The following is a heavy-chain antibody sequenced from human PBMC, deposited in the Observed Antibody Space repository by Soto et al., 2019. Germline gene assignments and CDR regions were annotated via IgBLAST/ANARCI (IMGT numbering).Heavy chain of an antibody. CDR2: ISYDGSEK. J-gene: IGHJ3*02. D-gene: IGHD3-22*01. CDR3: ARDRGYYDSSGYYLNDAFDI. Sequence: QVQLVESGGGVVQPGRSLRLSCAASGFTFSSYAMHWVRQAPGKGLEWVAVISYDGSEKYYADSVKGRFTISRDNSKNSLYLQINSLRAEDTAVYYCARDRGYYDSSGYYLNDAFDIWGQGTMVTVSS. V-gene: IGHV3-30-3*01. CDR1: GFTFSSYA.